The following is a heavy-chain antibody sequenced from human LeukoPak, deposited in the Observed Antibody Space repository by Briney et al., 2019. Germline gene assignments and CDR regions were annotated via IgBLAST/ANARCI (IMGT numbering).Heavy chain of an antibody. Sequence: SETLSLTCTVSGGSISSYYWSWIRQPPGKGLEWIGYIYYSGSTNYNPSLKSRVTISVDTSKNQFSLKLSSVTAADTAVYYCARHDIYGRYNSDAFDIWGQGTMVTVSS. CDR3: ARHDIYGRYNSDAFDI. V-gene: IGHV4-59*08. D-gene: IGHD3-9*01. J-gene: IGHJ3*02. CDR2: IYYSGST. CDR1: GGSISSYY.